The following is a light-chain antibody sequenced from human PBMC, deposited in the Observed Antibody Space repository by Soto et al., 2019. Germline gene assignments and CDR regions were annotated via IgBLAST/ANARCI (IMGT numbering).Light chain of an antibody. CDR2: GAS. V-gene: IGKV3-20*01. J-gene: IGKJ1*01. Sequence: EIVLTQSPGTLSLSPWERATLSCRASQSGSSSYLAWYQQKPGQAPRLLIYGASNRATGIPDRFSGSGSGPDFTLTISRLEPEDFAVYYCQQYGGSPRTFGQGTKVDIK. CDR1: QSGSSSY. CDR3: QQYGGSPRT.